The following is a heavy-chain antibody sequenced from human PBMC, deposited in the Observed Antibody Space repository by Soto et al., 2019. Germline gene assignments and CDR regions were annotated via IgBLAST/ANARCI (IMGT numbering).Heavy chain of an antibody. Sequence: GASVKVSCKASGYTFTRSGISWVRQAPGQGLEWMGWISTYNGDTNYAQTFQGRVTMTTDTSTSTVHMEVRSLRSDDTAVYYCAREGAAPYYYYGMDVWGQGTPVTVSS. CDR1: GYTFTRSG. CDR3: AREGAAPYYYYGMDV. J-gene: IGHJ6*02. V-gene: IGHV1-18*01. D-gene: IGHD6-25*01. CDR2: ISTYNGDT.